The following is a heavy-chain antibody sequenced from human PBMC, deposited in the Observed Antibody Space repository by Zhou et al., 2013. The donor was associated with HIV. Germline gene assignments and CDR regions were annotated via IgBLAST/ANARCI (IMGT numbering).Heavy chain of an antibody. CDR3: ARALSARWGGGGFFYMDV. Sequence: QVQLVQSGAEVKRPGASVKVSCKASGYTLTDFGLSWVRQAPGQGLEWMGWISSYRGHTNYAQKLQGRVSVTTDTATNTAYMELRNLRSDDTAVYFCARALSARWGGGGFFYMDVWGKGTTVTVS. V-gene: IGHV1-18*01. CDR2: ISSYRGHT. CDR1: GYTLTDFG. D-gene: IGHD6-25*01. J-gene: IGHJ6*03.